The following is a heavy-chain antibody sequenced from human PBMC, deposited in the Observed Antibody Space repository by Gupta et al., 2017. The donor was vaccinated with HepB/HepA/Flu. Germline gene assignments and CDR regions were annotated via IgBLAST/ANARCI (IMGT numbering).Heavy chain of an antibody. J-gene: IGHJ4*02. CDR3: ARGSSDAVTYFPDS. V-gene: IGHV4-4*07. CDR1: GASVGSHY. CDR2: IFPSGTA. D-gene: IGHD2/OR15-2a*01. Sequence: QVQLQESGPGLVKPSETLSLTCSVSGASVGSHYWNWVRQSAEKGLEWIGRIFPSGTAHYNPSLTSRVTISVDTFRNQFSLRVHSVTAADTAVYYCARGSSDAVTYFPDSWGQGTLVTVSS.